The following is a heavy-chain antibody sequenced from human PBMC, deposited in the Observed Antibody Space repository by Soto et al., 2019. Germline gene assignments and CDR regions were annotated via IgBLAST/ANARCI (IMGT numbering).Heavy chain of an antibody. CDR2: IIPIFGTA. V-gene: IGHV1-69*06. J-gene: IGHJ6*02. Sequence: SVKVSCKASGGTVSSYAISWVRQAPGQGLEWMGGIIPIFGTANYAQKFQGRVTITADKSTSTAYMELSSLRSEDTAVYYCASRGSGYYTDFSYYYGMDVWGQGTRGIASS. D-gene: IGHD3-3*01. CDR3: ASRGSGYYTDFSYYYGMDV. CDR1: GGTVSSYA.